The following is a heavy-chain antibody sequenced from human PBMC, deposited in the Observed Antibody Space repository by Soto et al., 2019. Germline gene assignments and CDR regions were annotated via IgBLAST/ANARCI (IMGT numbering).Heavy chain of an antibody. CDR1: GFTFSSHG. D-gene: IGHD3-10*01. V-gene: IGHV3-33*01. Sequence: ESGVGVVQPGRSLRLSCAASGFTFSSHGMHWVRQAPGNGLEWVAVIWSDGSNKYYADSVKGRFTISRDNSKNTLYMQINSLRAEDTAVYYCARDRGQHHHDYDYWGQGTLVTVSS. CDR3: ARDRGQHHHDYDY. J-gene: IGHJ4*02. CDR2: IWSDGSNK.